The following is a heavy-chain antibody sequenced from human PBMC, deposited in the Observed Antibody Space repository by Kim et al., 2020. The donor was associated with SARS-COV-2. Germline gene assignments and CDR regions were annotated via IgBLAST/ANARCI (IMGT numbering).Heavy chain of an antibody. D-gene: IGHD6-6*01. CDR3: AFNRYSSSSGNYYYGMDV. CDR2: INPNSGGT. J-gene: IGHJ6*02. CDR1: GYTFTGYY. Sequence: ASVKVSCKASGYTFTGYYMHWVRQAPGQGLEWMGWINPNSGGTNYAQKFQGRVTMTRDTSISTAYMELSRLRSDDTAVYYCAFNRYSSSSGNYYYGMDVWGQGTTVTVSS. V-gene: IGHV1-2*02.